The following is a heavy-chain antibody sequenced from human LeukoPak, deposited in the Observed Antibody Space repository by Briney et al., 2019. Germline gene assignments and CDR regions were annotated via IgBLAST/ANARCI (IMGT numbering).Heavy chain of an antibody. CDR3: ARSPNYKGYFDY. CDR2: ISSSSRYI. Sequence: GGSLRLSCAASEFTFSSYTMNWVRQAPGKGLEWVSSISSSSRYIYYADSVKGRFTISRDDAKNSLYLQMNSLRAEDTAVYYCARSPNYKGYFDYWGQGTLVTVSS. CDR1: EFTFSSYT. V-gene: IGHV3-21*01. D-gene: IGHD3-10*01. J-gene: IGHJ4*02.